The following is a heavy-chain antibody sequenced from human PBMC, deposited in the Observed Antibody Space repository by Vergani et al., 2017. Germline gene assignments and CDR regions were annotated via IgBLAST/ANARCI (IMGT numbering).Heavy chain of an antibody. CDR3: ASDEMTPGGLLDY. CDR1: GYSISSGYY. Sequence: QVQLQESGPGLVKPSETLSLTCTVSGYSISSGYYWGWIRQPPGKGLEWIGSIYHSGSTYYNPSLKSRVTISVDTSKNQFSLKLSSVTAADTAVYYCASDEMTPGGLLDYWGQGTLVTVSS. J-gene: IGHJ4*02. D-gene: IGHD5-24*01. CDR2: IYHSGST. V-gene: IGHV4-38-2*02.